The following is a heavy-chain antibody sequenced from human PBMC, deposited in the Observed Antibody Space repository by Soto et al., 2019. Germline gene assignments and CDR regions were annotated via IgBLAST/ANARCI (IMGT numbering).Heavy chain of an antibody. CDR2: IVVGSGNT. D-gene: IGHD1-26*01. V-gene: IGHV1-58*01. J-gene: IGHJ4*02. Sequence: GASVKVSCKASGFTFTSSAVQWVRQARGQRLEWIGWIVVGSGNTNYAQKFQERVTITRDMSTSTAYMELSSLRSEDTAVYYCAAPFGSSTLVWRNNFDYWGQGTLVTVSS. CDR1: GFTFTSSA. CDR3: AAPFGSSTLVWRNNFDY.